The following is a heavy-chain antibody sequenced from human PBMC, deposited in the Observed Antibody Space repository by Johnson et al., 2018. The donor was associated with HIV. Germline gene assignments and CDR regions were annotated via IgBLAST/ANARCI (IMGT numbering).Heavy chain of an antibody. CDR2: IKQDGSEK. J-gene: IGHJ3*02. Sequence: VQLVESGGGLVQPGGSLRLSCAASGVTFSNYWMSWVRQAPGKGLEWVANIKQDGSEKYYVDSVKGRFTISRDNAKNSLYLQMNSLRAEDTAVYYCARDTITMVRGVVDAFDIWGQGTMVTVSS. CDR3: ARDTITMVRGVVDAFDI. V-gene: IGHV3-7*01. CDR1: GVTFSNYW. D-gene: IGHD3-10*01.